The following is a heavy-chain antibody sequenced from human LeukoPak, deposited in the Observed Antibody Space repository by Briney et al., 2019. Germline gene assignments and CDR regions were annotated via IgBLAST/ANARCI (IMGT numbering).Heavy chain of an antibody. D-gene: IGHD6-25*01. J-gene: IGHJ4*02. Sequence: GGSLRLSCAASGFTFSNYSMNWVRQAPGKGLEWVSSISSSSSYIYYADSVKGRFTISRDNAKNSLYLQMNSLRGEDTAVYFCARGGSDSSRYWLYWGQGTLVTVSS. CDR2: ISSSSSYI. CDR1: GFTFSNYS. V-gene: IGHV3-21*01. CDR3: ARGGSDSSRYWLY.